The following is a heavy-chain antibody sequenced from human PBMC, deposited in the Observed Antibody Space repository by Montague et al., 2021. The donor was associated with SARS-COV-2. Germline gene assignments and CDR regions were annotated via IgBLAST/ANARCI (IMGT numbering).Heavy chain of an antibody. D-gene: IGHD6-13*01. V-gene: IGHV3-11*06. Sequence: LRLSCAASGFTFSHYDMSWFRQAPGKGLEWVSYISFRSSATNYSDSVRGRFTISRDDAKNAVYLQMHSLRVEDTALYFCARDHRAYSSTWIVDYWGQGTVVTVSA. J-gene: IGHJ4*02. CDR1: GFTFSHYD. CDR2: ISFRSSAT. CDR3: ARDHRAYSSTWIVDY.